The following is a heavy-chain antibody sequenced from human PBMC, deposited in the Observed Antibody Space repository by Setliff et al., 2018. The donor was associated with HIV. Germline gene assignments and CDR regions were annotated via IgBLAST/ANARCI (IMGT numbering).Heavy chain of an antibody. V-gene: IGHV3-23*01. CDR2: ISGGGGTT. Sequence: AGGSLSLSCAASGFTFSTYAMTWVRQGPGKGLEWVSGISGGGGTTYYAAAVKGRFTISRDNSKNTLYLQMNSLRAEDTAVYYCAKRTSVGSLVWGQGTLVTVSS. J-gene: IGHJ4*01. CDR3: AKRTSVGSLV. D-gene: IGHD3-10*01. CDR1: GFTFSTYA.